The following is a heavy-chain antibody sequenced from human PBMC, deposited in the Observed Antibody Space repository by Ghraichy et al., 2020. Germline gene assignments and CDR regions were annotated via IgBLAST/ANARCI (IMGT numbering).Heavy chain of an antibody. D-gene: IGHD3-10*01. CDR1: GFSFSDHY. V-gene: IGHV3-72*01. Sequence: GGSLRLSCAASGFSFSDHYMDWVRQAPGKGLEWVGRSRNKANNHTTEYAASVQGRFTISRDDSKNSLYLQMNSLKAEDTAVYYCARAWYGSGSYNLDPWGQGSLVTVSS. CDR2: SRNKANNHTT. CDR3: ARAWYGSGSYNLDP. J-gene: IGHJ5*02.